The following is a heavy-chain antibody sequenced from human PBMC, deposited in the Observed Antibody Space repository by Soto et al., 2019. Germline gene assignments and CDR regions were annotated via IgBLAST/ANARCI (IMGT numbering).Heavy chain of an antibody. CDR1: GFRFSNYW. CDR2: IKPDGSQK. J-gene: IGHJ4*02. CDR3: ARAVNGGDTY. Sequence: GSLRLSCAASGFRFSNYWMNWVRQAPGKGLEWVAAIKPDGSQKYYVDSVKGRFTISRDNAENAVYVQMNSLRAEDTAIYYCARAVNGGDTYWGQGTLVTVSS. V-gene: IGHV3-7*05. D-gene: IGHD2-21*01.